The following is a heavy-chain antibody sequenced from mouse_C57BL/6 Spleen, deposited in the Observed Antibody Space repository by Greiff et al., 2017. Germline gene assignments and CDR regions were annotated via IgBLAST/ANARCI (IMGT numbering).Heavy chain of an antibody. D-gene: IGHD6-2*01. CDR1: GYTFTSYW. Sequence: VQLQQPGAELVMPGASVKLSCKASGYTFTSYWMHWVKQRPGQGLEWIGEIDPSDSYTNYNQKFKGKSTLTVDKSSSTAYMQLSSLTSEDSAVYCCARGESIDYWGQGTTLTVSS. V-gene: IGHV1-69*01. CDR3: ARGESIDY. CDR2: IDPSDSYT. J-gene: IGHJ2*01.